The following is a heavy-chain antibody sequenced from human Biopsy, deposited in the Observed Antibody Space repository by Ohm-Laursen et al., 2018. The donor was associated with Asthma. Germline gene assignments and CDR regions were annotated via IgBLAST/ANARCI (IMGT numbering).Heavy chain of an antibody. Sequence: VASVKVSCKASGYTFTSNAIHWMRQAPGQSFEWMAWLNPVNGNTKYSQQFQGRVTITRDTSASTAYMELSSLTSEDTAVFYCAREVGATRYDPWGQGTLVTVSS. CDR2: LNPVNGNT. CDR1: GYTFTSNA. D-gene: IGHD1-26*01. J-gene: IGHJ5*01. CDR3: AREVGATRYDP. V-gene: IGHV1-3*01.